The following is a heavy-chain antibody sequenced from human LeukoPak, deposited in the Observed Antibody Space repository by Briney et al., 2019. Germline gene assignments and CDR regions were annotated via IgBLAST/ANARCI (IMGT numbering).Heavy chain of an antibody. CDR3: ARDRDYYYGSGSYVDAFDI. J-gene: IGHJ3*02. V-gene: IGHV3-11*01. CDR2: ISSSGSTI. CDR1: GFTFSDYY. D-gene: IGHD3-10*01. Sequence: PGGSLRFSGAASGFTFSDYYMSWIRQAPGKGLEWVSYISSSGSTIYYADSVKGRFTISRDNAKNSLYLQMNSLRAEDTAVYYCARDRDYYYGSGSYVDAFDIWGQGTMVTVSS.